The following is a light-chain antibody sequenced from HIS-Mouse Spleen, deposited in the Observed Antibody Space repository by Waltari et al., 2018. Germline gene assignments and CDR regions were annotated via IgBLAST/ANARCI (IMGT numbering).Light chain of an antibody. V-gene: IGLV3-10*01. Sequence: SYELTQPPSVSVSPGQTARITCSGDALPKNSAYWYQPKSGQAPVLVIYEDSNRPSGIPERVSGSSSGTMATWTISGAQVEDEADYYCYSTDSSGKHRVFGGGTKLTVL. CDR2: EDS. CDR1: ALPKNS. CDR3: YSTDSSGKHRV. J-gene: IGLJ2*01.